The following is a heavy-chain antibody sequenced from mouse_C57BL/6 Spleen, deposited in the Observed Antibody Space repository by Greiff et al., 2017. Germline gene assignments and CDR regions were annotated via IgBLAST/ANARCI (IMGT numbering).Heavy chain of an antibody. J-gene: IGHJ2*01. CDR3: ARESDGYYDFDY. CDR2: IWGAGST. CDR1: GFSLTSYG. Sequence: VQRVESGPGLVAPSQSLSITCTVSGFSLTSYGVHWVRQPPGKGLEWLVVIWGAGSTTYNSALNSRLSISKDNSKSKVFLKMNSLPTDDTAMYYCARESDGYYDFDYWGQGTTLTVSS. D-gene: IGHD2-3*01. V-gene: IGHV2-6*03.